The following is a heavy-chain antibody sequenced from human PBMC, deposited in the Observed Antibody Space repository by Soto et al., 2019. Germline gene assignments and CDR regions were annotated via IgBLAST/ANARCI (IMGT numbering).Heavy chain of an antibody. CDR1: GGTFSSYA. CDR2: IIPIFGTA. CDR3: ARGATVFATRVCLYV. J-gene: IGHJ6*02. V-gene: IGHV1-69*01. D-gene: IGHD3-3*01. Sequence: QVQLVQSGAEVKKPGSSVKVSCKASGGTFSSYAISWVRQAPGQGLEWMGGIIPIFGTANYAQKFQGRVTITADESTSTAYMQLSSLRAEDMALYYCARGATVFATRVCLYVWGHGTTVTVSS.